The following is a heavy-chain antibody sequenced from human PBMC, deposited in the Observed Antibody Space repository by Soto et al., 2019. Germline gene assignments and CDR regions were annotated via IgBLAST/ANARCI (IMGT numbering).Heavy chain of an antibody. Sequence: QVQLVQSGAEMRKPGASVKLSCQASGYTFTHYYTHWVPQAPGQGLEWLGIINPDTGTTSYAQTFQGRVTLTTGTSASTVYLELSGLADEYPAVYYCASCPIYGGDSYFAYWGQGTLVTVSS. D-gene: IGHD2-21*01. J-gene: IGHJ4*02. CDR2: INPDTGTT. CDR1: GYTFTHYY. V-gene: IGHV1-46*01. CDR3: ASCPIYGGDSYFAY.